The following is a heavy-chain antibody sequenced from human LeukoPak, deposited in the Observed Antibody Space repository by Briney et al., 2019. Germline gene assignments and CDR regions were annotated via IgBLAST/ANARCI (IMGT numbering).Heavy chain of an antibody. CDR3: ARGRGYSSSPFDS. CDR2: INHSGST. Sequence: PPETPSLTCAVYGGSFSGYYWSWIRQPPGKGLEWIGEINHSGSTNYNPSLKSRVTISVDTSKNQFSLKLSSVTAADTAVYYCARGRGYSSSPFDSWGQGTLVTVSS. CDR1: GGSFSGYY. J-gene: IGHJ4*02. V-gene: IGHV4-34*01. D-gene: IGHD6-6*01.